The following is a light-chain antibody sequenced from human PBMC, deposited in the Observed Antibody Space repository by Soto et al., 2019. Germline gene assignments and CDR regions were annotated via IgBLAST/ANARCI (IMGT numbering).Light chain of an antibody. V-gene: IGKV1-5*03. Sequence: DIQMTQSPSTLSASVGDRVTITCLASQSISSWLAWYQQKPGKAPKLLIYKASNLESGVPSRFSGSGSGTEFTLTISGLQADDFATYYCQQYNSYSSFGQGTKVEIK. J-gene: IGKJ1*01. CDR1: QSISSW. CDR3: QQYNSYSS. CDR2: KAS.